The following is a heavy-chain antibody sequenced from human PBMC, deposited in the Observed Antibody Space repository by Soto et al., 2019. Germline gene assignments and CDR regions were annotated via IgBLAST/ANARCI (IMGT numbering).Heavy chain of an antibody. V-gene: IGHV1-18*01. CDR2: LNTYNGNT. Sequence: QVQLVQSGAEVKKPGASLRVSCKASGYTFSNFGISWVRQAPGQGLEWMGWLNTYNGNTNFAVKFQGRVTMTTDTSTSTAYMDLRSLTSDDTGVYYCARGPDPTYFDFWGQGTLVTVSS. CDR3: ARGPDPTYFDF. CDR1: GYTFSNFG. J-gene: IGHJ4*02.